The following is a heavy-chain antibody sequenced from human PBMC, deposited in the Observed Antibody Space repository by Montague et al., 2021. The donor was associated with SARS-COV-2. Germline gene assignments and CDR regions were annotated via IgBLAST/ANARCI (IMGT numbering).Heavy chain of an antibody. CDR2: IYYSRST. Sequence: SETLSLTCTVSGGSIRNYYWTWIRQSPGKGLEWIGFIYYSRSTNSNPSLESRVTISVDTSKNQFSLNLISVTAADTAVYYCARGEILTANSGYNYHGMDVWGQGTTVTVSS. J-gene: IGHJ6*02. V-gene: IGHV4-59*01. D-gene: IGHD3-9*01. CDR1: GGSIRNYY. CDR3: ARGEILTANSGYNYHGMDV.